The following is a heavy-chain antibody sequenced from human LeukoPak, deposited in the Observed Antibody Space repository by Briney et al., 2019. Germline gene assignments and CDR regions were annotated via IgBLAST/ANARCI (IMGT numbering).Heavy chain of an antibody. V-gene: IGHV3-21*06. Sequence: PGGSLRLSCSASGFSFSSYSMNGVRQAPGKGLEWVSSITRSSNYIYYTGSMKGRFTISRDNAKNSLYMQMNRLRGEDTAVYYCARDLSFEAGIDYWGQGTLVTVSS. J-gene: IGHJ4*02. CDR2: ITRSSNYI. D-gene: IGHD2/OR15-2a*01. CDR3: ARDLSFEAGIDY. CDR1: GFSFSSYS.